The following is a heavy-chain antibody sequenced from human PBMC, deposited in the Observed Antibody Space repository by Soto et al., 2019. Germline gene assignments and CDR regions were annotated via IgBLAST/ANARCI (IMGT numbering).Heavy chain of an antibody. V-gene: IGHV3-48*02. D-gene: IGHD3-22*01. CDR3: ARGGPYYCDSRYFDY. CDR1: GFTFSTYS. J-gene: IGHJ4*02. CDR2: ISTSSSTI. Sequence: EVQLVESGGGLVQPGGSLRLSCAASGFTFSTYSMNWVRQAPGKGLEWVSYISTSSSTIYYADSVKGRFTISRDNAKNSLYLQMNSLRDEDTAVYYCARGGPYYCDSRYFDYWGQGTLVTVSS.